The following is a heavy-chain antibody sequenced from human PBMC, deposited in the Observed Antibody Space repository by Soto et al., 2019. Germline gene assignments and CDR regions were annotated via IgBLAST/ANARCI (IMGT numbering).Heavy chain of an antibody. V-gene: IGHV1-18*01. Sequence: AASVKVSFKASGYPFTSYGISWVRQASGQGLEWIRWTSDYTGTTNHARKLQARVTMTTDTFTSTAYMELRSLRSDDTAVYYCARDFLRPKYYDFWSGYYEDAFDVWAQGTMVTVS. D-gene: IGHD3-3*01. CDR1: GYPFTSYG. CDR3: ARDFLRPKYYDFWSGYYEDAFDV. J-gene: IGHJ3*01. CDR2: TSDYTGTT.